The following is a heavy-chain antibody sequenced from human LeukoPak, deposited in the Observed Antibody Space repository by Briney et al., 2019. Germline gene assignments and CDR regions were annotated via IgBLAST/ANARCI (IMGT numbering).Heavy chain of an antibody. D-gene: IGHD5-18*01. CDR2: IYPDDSET. J-gene: IGHJ4*02. V-gene: IGHV5-51*01. CDR1: GYIFTSYW. Sequence: GESLKISCKGFGYIFTSYWIGWVRQLPGKGLEWMGIIYPDDSETSYSPSFQGRVTISAAKSISTAFLQWSSLKASDTATYYCATAARGHFDTWGQGTPVTVSS. CDR3: ATAARGHFDT.